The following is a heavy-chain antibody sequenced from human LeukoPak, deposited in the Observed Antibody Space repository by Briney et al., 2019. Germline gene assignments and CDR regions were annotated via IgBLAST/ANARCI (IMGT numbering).Heavy chain of an antibody. CDR3: ARDRGYSTFDY. D-gene: IGHD4-23*01. J-gene: IGHJ4*02. CDR1: AFTFSNYW. V-gene: IGHV3-7*01. CDR2: IKEDGSEI. Sequence: GGSLRLSCAASAFTFSNYWISWVRQAPGKGLEWVANIKEDGSEINSVDSVKGRFTISRENAKNSLYLQMNSLRVDDTAVYYCARDRGYSTFDYWGQGTLVTVSS.